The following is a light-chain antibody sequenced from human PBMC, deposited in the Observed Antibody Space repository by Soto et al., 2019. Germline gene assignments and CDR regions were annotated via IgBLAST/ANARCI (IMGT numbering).Light chain of an antibody. V-gene: IGLV2-23*02. Sequence: QSVLTQPASVSGSPGQWITISCTGTSSDVGSFYLVSWYQQYPRKAPKLLIYEVNKRPSGVSNRFSGSKSGNTASLTISGLQAEDEANYYCCSYAPVNTLVFGGGTKLTVL. CDR2: EVN. CDR3: CSYAPVNTLV. CDR1: SSDVGSFYL. J-gene: IGLJ2*01.